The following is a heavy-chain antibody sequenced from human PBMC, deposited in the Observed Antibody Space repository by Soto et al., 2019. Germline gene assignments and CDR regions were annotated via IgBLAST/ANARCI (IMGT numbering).Heavy chain of an antibody. V-gene: IGHV4-31*03. Sequence: SETLSLTCTVSGVVLGSDAYYWSWIRQHPGKGLEWIGNIYHTGSTYYNPSLKSRVVISLDTSQNQFFLRLSSVTAADTAVYYCARATGTLRSRNCDYWGQGSLVTVSS. D-gene: IGHD1-1*01. CDR1: GVVLGSDAYY. CDR2: IYHTGST. CDR3: ARATGTLRSRNCDY. J-gene: IGHJ4*02.